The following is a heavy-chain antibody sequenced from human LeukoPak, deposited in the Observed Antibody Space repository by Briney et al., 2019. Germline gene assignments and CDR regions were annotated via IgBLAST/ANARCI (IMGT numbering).Heavy chain of an antibody. CDR1: GFTFSSYA. J-gene: IGHJ5*02. CDR3: ARAGGNSGYNSQFNWFDT. CDR2: ISGSGGST. V-gene: IGHV3-23*01. D-gene: IGHD5-12*01. Sequence: GGSLRLSCAASGFTFSSYAMSWVRQAPGKGLEWVSAISGSGGSTYYADSVKGRFTISRDNSKNTLYLQMNSLRAEDTAVYYCARAGGNSGYNSQFNWFDTWGQGTLVTVSS.